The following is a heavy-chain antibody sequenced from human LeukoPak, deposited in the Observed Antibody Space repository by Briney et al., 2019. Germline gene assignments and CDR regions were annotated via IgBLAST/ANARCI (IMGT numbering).Heavy chain of an antibody. CDR3: ASQKGYSSGWYHYYYYYYYMDV. V-gene: IGHV4-39*07. Sequence: PSETLSLTCTVSGGSISSYYWSWIRQPPGKGLEWIGSIYYSGSTYYTPSLKSRVTISVDTSKNQFSLKLSSVTAADTAVYYCASQKGYSSGWYHYYYYYYYMDVWGKGTTVTVSS. D-gene: IGHD6-19*01. CDR1: GGSISSYY. CDR2: IYYSGST. J-gene: IGHJ6*03.